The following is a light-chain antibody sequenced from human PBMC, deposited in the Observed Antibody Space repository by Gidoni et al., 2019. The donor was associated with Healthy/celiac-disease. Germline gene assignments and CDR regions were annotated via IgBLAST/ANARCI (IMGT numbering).Light chain of an antibody. V-gene: IGKV1-39*01. Sequence: DIQMTQSTSSVSASVGDRVTITCRESQSISNYLNWYQQKPGKAPKLLIYAASSLQGGVPSRFSGSGSGTDLTLTISSLQPEDFATYYCQQSYSTPPNTFGQGTKLEIE. CDR1: QSISNY. J-gene: IGKJ2*01. CDR2: AAS. CDR3: QQSYSTPPNT.